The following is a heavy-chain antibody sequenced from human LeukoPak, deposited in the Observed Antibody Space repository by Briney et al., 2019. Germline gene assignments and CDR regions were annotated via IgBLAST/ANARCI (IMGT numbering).Heavy chain of an antibody. D-gene: IGHD5-12*01. V-gene: IGHV4-30-4*08. CDR2: IYYSGRN. CDR3: AGNLVATSSIDY. CDR1: GGSISSGDYY. Sequence: SLTLSLTCTVSGGSISSGDYYWGWVRQPPGTGLEGVGYIYYSGRNYDNPSLNSRVTISVDTSKNQFSLKLSSVTAADTAVYYCAGNLVATSSIDYWGQGTLVTVSS. J-gene: IGHJ4*02.